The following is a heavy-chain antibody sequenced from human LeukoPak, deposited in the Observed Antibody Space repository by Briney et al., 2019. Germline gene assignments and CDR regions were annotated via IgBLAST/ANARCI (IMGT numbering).Heavy chain of an antibody. Sequence: SETLSLTCSVTGGSFSSYYWSWIRQPPGKGLEWIGSIYHSGSTYYNPSLKSRVTISVDTSKNQFSLKLSSVTAADTAVYYCARGPPDCSSTSCYAFDAFDIWGQGTMVTVSS. D-gene: IGHD2-2*01. J-gene: IGHJ3*02. CDR3: ARGPPDCSSTSCYAFDAFDI. CDR2: IYHSGST. V-gene: IGHV4-59*12. CDR1: GGSFSSYY.